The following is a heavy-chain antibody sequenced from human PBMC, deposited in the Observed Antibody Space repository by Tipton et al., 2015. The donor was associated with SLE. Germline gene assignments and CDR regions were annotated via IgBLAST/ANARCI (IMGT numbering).Heavy chain of an antibody. Sequence: GLVKPSETLSLTCTVSGGSISSYYWSGIRQPAGKGLEWIGRIYSSGSTIYNPSIKSRVTLSLDTSKNQFSLRVRSVTAADTAVYYCARGGGSYYDYWGQGTLVTVSS. CDR3: ARGGGSYYDY. D-gene: IGHD1-26*01. CDR2: IYSSGST. V-gene: IGHV4-4*07. J-gene: IGHJ4*02. CDR1: GGSISSYY.